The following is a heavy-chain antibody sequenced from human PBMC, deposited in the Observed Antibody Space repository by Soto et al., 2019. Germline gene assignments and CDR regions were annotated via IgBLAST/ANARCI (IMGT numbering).Heavy chain of an antibody. CDR2: IYPGDSET. CDR3: ARERDDSSWSTAESFQY. D-gene: IGHD6-13*01. J-gene: IGHJ1*01. CDR1: GNSFISYW. V-gene: IGHV5-51*01. Sequence: XESLKVSCQSSGNSFISYWIGWVLQMPGKGLEWMGIIYPGDSETRYSPPFQGQVTISADKSINTAYLHWSSLKASDTAMYYCARERDDSSWSTAESFQYWGQGTLVTVSS.